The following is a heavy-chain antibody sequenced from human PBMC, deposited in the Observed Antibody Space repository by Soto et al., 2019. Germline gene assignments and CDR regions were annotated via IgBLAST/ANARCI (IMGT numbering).Heavy chain of an antibody. CDR1: GYTFTGYY. CDR2: INPNSGGT. CDR3: ARDRNYYDSSGYYHEVDY. Sequence: ASVKVSCKASGYTFTGYYMHWVRQAPGQGLEWMGWINPNSGGTNYAQKFQGRVTMTRDTSISTAYMELSRLRSDDTAVYYCARDRNYYDSSGYYHEVDYWGQGTLVNVSS. J-gene: IGHJ4*02. V-gene: IGHV1-2*02. D-gene: IGHD3-22*01.